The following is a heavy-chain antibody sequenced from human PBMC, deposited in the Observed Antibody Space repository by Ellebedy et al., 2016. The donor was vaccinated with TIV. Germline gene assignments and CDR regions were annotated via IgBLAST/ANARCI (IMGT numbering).Heavy chain of an antibody. CDR1: GGTFDNYA. J-gene: IGHJ5*02. D-gene: IGHD3-9*01. Sequence: ASVKVSCKASGGTFDNYAFSWVRQAPGQGLEWMGWISAYNGNTKYAQKLQGRVTMTTDTSTSTAHMELRSLRSDDTAVYYCVRDRQHILTGYWFDPWGQGTLVTVSS. CDR2: ISAYNGNT. CDR3: VRDRQHILTGYWFDP. V-gene: IGHV1-18*01.